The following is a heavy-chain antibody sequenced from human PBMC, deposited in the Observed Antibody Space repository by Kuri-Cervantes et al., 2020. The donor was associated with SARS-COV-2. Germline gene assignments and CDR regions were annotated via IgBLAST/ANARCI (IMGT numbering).Heavy chain of an antibody. CDR1: GGTFSSYT. Sequence: SVKVSCKASGGTFSSYTISWVRQAPGQGLEWMGGIIPIFGTANYAQKFQGRVTITADTSTDTAYMELSSLRSEDTAVYYCATASPHYVQSNWFDPWGQGTLVTVSS. J-gene: IGHJ5*02. CDR3: ATASPHYVQSNWFDP. D-gene: IGHD1-1*01. CDR2: IIPIFGTA. V-gene: IGHV1-69*06.